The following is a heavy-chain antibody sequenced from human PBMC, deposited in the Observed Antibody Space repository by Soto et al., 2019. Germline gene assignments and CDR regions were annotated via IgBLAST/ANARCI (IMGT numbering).Heavy chain of an antibody. V-gene: IGHV1-8*01. CDR3: AREDYYYDSSPKYGMDV. D-gene: IGHD3-22*01. CDR2: MNPNSGNT. J-gene: IGHJ6*02. Sequence: QVQLVQSGAEVKKPGASVKVSCKASGYTFTSYDINWVRQATGQGLEWMGWMNPNSGNTAYAQKFLGRVTMTRNTSISTAYMELSSLRSEDTAVYYCAREDYYYDSSPKYGMDVWGQGTTVTVSS. CDR1: GYTFTSYD.